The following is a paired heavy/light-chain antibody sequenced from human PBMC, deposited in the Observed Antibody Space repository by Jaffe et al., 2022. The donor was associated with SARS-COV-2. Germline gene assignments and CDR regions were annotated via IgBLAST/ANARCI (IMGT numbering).Heavy chain of an antibody. CDR2: ISYDGSSK. CDR3: ARDHRTILEVPGSPGY. J-gene: IGHJ4*02. CDR1: GFIFRDYA. Sequence: QTQLVESGGGVVQPGKSLRLSCTASGFIFRDYAMHWVRQAPGKGLEWVAIISYDGSSKYYGDSVKGRFTISRDNSDNTLYLQMNDLRSEDAAVYYCARDHRTILEVPGSPGYWGQGTLVTVSS. V-gene: IGHV3-30*04. D-gene: IGHD3-22*01.
Light chain of an antibody. J-gene: IGKJ4*01. Sequence: DIQMTQSPSSLSASIGDRVTITCQAGQDISNSLNWFQQKPGKAPKLLIFDASILETGVPSRFSGSGSGTDFTFTISSLQPEDVATYYCQQYDNLLLTFGGGTKVELK. CDR1: QDISNS. CDR2: DAS. CDR3: QQYDNLLLT. V-gene: IGKV1-33*01.